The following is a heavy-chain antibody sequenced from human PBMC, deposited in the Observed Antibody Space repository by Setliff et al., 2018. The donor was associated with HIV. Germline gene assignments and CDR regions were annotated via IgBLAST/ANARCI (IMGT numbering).Heavy chain of an antibody. CDR3: TRDRRGSNSWSGYDGGFDY. D-gene: IGHD3-3*01. V-gene: IGHV3-23*02. J-gene: IGHJ4*02. Sequence: GGSLRLSCAASGFTFSSYAMSWVRQAPGKGLEWVSAISGSGGSTGYGASVKGRFTISRDDSKTIAYLQMNSLTTEDTAVYFCTRDRRGSNSWSGYDGGFDYWGQGTLVTVSS. CDR1: GFTFSSYA. CDR2: ISGSGGST.